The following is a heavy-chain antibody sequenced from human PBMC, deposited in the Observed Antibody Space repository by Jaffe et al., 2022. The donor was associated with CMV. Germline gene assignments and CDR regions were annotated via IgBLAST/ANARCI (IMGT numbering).Heavy chain of an antibody. Sequence: EVQLVESGGGLVKPGGSLRLSCAASGFTFSSYSMNWVRQAPGKGLEWVSSISSSSSYIYYADSVKGRFTISRDNAKNSLYLQMNSLRAEDTAVYYCARVDDILTGYPPWHYYYMDVWGKGTTVTVSS. J-gene: IGHJ6*03. CDR2: ISSSSSYI. CDR3: ARVDDILTGYPPWHYYYMDV. D-gene: IGHD3-9*01. V-gene: IGHV3-21*01. CDR1: GFTFSSYS.